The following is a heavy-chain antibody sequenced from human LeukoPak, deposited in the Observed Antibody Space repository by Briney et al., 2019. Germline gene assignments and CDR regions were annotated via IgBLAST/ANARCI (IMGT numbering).Heavy chain of an antibody. V-gene: IGHV3-21*01. D-gene: IGHD6-13*01. J-gene: IGHJ3*02. Sequence: GGSLRLSCAASGFTFSSYSMNWVRQAPGKGLEWVSSISSSSSYIYYADSVKGRFTISRDNAKNSLYLQMNSLRAEDTAVYYCARRCGSSCRAFDIWGQGTMVTVSS. CDR3: ARRCGSSCRAFDI. CDR2: ISSSSSYI. CDR1: GFTFSSYS.